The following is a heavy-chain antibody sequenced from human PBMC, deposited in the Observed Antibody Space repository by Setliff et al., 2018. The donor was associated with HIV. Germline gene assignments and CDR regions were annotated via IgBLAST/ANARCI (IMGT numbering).Heavy chain of an antibody. CDR1: GYTFTSYA. D-gene: IGHD3-10*01. Sequence: ASVKVSCKASGYTFTSYAMHWVRQAPGQGLEWMGWISAYNGNTNYAQKLQGRVTMTTDTSTSTAYMELRSLRSDDTAVYYCARWGSGSYYYGMDVWGQGTTVTVSS. V-gene: IGHV1-18*01. CDR2: ISAYNGNT. J-gene: IGHJ6*02. CDR3: ARWGSGSYYYGMDV.